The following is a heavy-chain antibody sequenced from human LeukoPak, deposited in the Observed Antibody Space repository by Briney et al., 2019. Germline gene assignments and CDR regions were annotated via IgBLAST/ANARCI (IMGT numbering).Heavy chain of an antibody. Sequence: GGSLRLSCAASGFTFSSYAMSWVRQVPGKGLEWVSAISGSGGSTYYADSVKGRFTISRDNSKNTLYLQMNSLRAEDTAVYYCAKDLRFLEYTSYYYYGMDVWGQGTTVTVSS. CDR3: AKDLRFLEYTSYYYYGMDV. CDR1: GFTFSSYA. CDR2: ISGSGGST. V-gene: IGHV3-23*01. D-gene: IGHD3-3*01. J-gene: IGHJ6*02.